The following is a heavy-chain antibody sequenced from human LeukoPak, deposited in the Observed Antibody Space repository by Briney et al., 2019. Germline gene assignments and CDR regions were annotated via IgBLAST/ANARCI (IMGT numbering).Heavy chain of an antibody. CDR2: ISSSSSTI. V-gene: IGHV3-48*01. D-gene: IGHD2-2*01. J-gene: IGHJ4*02. CDR3: ACLVVPAAIPKDY. Sequence: GGSLRLSCAASGFTFSSYSMNWVRQAPGKGLEWVSYISSSSSTIYYADSVKGRFTISRDNAKNSLYLQMNSLRAEDTAVYYCACLVVPAAIPKDYWGQGTLVTVSS. CDR1: GFTFSSYS.